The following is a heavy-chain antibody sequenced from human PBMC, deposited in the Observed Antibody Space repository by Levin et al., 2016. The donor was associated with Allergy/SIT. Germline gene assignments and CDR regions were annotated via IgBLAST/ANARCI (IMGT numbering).Heavy chain of an antibody. CDR1: GGTFSNYS. V-gene: IGHV1-69*02. CDR3: ARPAPHDSGDYDDY. CDR2: IIPILAIA. J-gene: IGHJ4*02. Sequence: SVKVSCKASGGTFSNYSISWVRQAPGQGLEWMGRIIPILAIANYAQKFQGRVTIATDKSMSIAYLELSSLRSEDTAVYYCARPAPHDSGDYDDYWGQGTLVTVSS. D-gene: IGHD4-17*01.